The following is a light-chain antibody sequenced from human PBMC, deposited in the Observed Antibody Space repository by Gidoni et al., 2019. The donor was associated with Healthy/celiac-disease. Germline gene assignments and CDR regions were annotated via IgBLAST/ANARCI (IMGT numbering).Light chain of an antibody. CDR3: QQSYSTLALT. J-gene: IGKJ4*01. V-gene: IGKV1-39*01. CDR1: QSSSSY. CDR2: AAS. Sequence: DIQMTQSPSSLSASVGNRVTITCRASQSSSSYLIWYQQKPGKAPKLLIYAASSLQSGVPSRFSGSGSGTDFTLTISSLQPEDFATYYCQQSYSTLALTFGGGTKVEIK.